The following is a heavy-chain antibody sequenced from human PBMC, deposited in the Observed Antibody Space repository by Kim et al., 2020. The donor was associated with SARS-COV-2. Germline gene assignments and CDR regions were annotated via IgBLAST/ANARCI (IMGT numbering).Heavy chain of an antibody. D-gene: IGHD5-12*01. CDR3: ARDGYNGYGMDV. CDR2: IYYSGST. J-gene: IGHJ6*02. Sequence: SETLSLTCTVSGGSISSYYWSWIRQPPGKGLEWIGYIYYSGSTNYNPSLKSRVTISVDTSKNQFSLKLSSVTAADTAAYYCARDGYNGYGMDVWGQGTTV. CDR1: GGSISSYY. V-gene: IGHV4-59*13.